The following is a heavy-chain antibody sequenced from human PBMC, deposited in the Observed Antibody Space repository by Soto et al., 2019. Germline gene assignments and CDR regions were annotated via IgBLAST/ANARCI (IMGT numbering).Heavy chain of an antibody. CDR3: AKVGYGDLWRVGMDV. CDR1: GFTFSSYG. CDR2: ISYDGSNK. D-gene: IGHD4-17*01. V-gene: IGHV3-30*18. J-gene: IGHJ6*02. Sequence: QVQLVESGGGVVQPGRSLRLSCAASGFTFSSYGMHWVRQAPGKGLEWVAVISYDGSNKYYADSMKGRFTISRDNSKNTLYLQMNSLRAEDTAVYYCAKVGYGDLWRVGMDVWGQGTTVTVSS.